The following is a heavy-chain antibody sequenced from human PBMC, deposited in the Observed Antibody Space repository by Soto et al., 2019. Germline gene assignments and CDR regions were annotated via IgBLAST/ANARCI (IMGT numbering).Heavy chain of an antibody. J-gene: IGHJ3*02. CDR2: ISYDGINK. Sequence: GGSLRLSCAASGFTISDSGRHWVRQAPGTGLEWVALISYDGINKYYADSVKGRFTVSRYNSRKTLYLQMNSLRAEDTAVYYCAKGPLLTGTRPVDIWGQGTMVTVSS. D-gene: IGHD3-9*01. CDR3: AKGPLLTGTRPVDI. V-gene: IGHV3-30*18. CDR1: GFTISDSG.